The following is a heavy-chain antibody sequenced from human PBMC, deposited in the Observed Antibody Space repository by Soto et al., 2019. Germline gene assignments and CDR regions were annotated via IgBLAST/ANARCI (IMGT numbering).Heavy chain of an antibody. Sequence: SQTLSLTCAISGDSVSSNSAAWNWIRQSPSRGLEWLGRTYYRSKWYNDYAVSVKSRITINPDTSKNQFSLQLNSVTPEDTAVYYCARDPTIFGAEAYCYYGMDVWGQGTTVTVSS. CDR1: GDSVSSNSAA. V-gene: IGHV6-1*01. CDR3: ARDPTIFGAEAYCYYGMDV. J-gene: IGHJ6*02. D-gene: IGHD3-3*01. CDR2: TYYRSKWYN.